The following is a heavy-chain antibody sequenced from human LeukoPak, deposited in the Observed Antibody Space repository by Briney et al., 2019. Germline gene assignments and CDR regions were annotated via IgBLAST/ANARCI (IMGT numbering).Heavy chain of an antibody. CDR2: IVVGSGNT. D-gene: IGHD4-17*01. V-gene: IGHV1-58*01. CDR1: GFTFTSSA. J-gene: IGHJ4*02. CDR3: AVSYGDYGTIDY. Sequence: ASVKVSCKASGFTFTSSAVQWVRQARGQRLEWIGWIVVGSGNTNYAQKFQERVTITRDMSTSTAYMELSSLRSEDTAVYYCAVSYGDYGTIDYWGQGTLVTVSS.